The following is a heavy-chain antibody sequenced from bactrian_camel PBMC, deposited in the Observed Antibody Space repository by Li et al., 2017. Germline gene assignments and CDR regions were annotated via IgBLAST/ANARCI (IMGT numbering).Heavy chain of an antibody. J-gene: IGHJ4*01. Sequence: DVQLVESGGGLVQPGGSLRLSCAAFGFTFSSYAMSWVRQAPGKGLEWVSAINSGGGSTYTANSDQGRVTISRDNAKNTVYLQTTSLKPDDTAVYYCVRSSYWGWAATDWDQGTQVTVS. V-gene: IGHV3S40*01. D-gene: IGHD5*01. CDR2: INSGGGST. CDR3: VRSSYWGWAATD. CDR1: GFTFSSYA.